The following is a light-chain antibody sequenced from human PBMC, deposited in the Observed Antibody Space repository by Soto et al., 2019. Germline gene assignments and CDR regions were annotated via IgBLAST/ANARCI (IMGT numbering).Light chain of an antibody. V-gene: IGLV2-14*01. CDR1: NSDVGGYNY. CDR2: DVS. J-gene: IGLJ2*01. CDR3: SSLTSSSTRVV. Sequence: QSALTQPASVSGSPGQSITISCTGTNSDVGGYNYVSWYQQHPGKAPKLLIYDVSNRPSGVSNRFSASKSGNTASLTISGLQAEDEADYYCSSLTSSSTRVVFGGGTKLTVL.